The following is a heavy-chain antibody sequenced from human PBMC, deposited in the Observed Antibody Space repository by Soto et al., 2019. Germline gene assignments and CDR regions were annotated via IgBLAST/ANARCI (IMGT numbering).Heavy chain of an antibody. CDR1: GGSISSSSYY. CDR2: IYYSGSN. Sequence: QLQLQESGPGLVKPSETLSLTCTVSGGSISSSSYYLGWIRQPPGKGLGWIGSIYYSGSNYYNPSLKSQVTKYVDPTKYPLSLTLSYVDDADTAVYYCARPGSCSGGSCSEAFDYWGQGILVTVSS. D-gene: IGHD2-15*01. V-gene: IGHV4-39*01. CDR3: ARPGSCSGGSCSEAFDY. J-gene: IGHJ4*02.